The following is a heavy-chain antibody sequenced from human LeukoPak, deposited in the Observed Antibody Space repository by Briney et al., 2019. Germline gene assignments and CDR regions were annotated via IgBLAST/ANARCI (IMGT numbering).Heavy chain of an antibody. Sequence: SETLSLTCTVTGGSISSYYWSWIRQPPGKGLEWIGYIYYSGSTNYNPSLKSRVTISVDTSKNRFSLKLSSVTAADTAVYYCARYCSGGSCYSRNRYYYYYGMDVWGQGTTVTVSS. CDR3: ARYCSGGSCYSRNRYYYYYGMDV. CDR2: IYYSGST. CDR1: GGSISSYY. J-gene: IGHJ6*02. V-gene: IGHV4-59*01. D-gene: IGHD2-15*01.